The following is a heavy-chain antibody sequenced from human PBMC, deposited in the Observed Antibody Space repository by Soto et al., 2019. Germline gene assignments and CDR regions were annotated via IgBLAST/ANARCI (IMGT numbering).Heavy chain of an antibody. D-gene: IGHD2-2*01. Sequence: QVQLVESGGGVVQPGRSLRLSCAASGFTFSSYAMHWVRQAPGKGLEWVAVISYDGSNKYYADSVKGRFTISRDNSKNTLYLHMNSLRAEDTAVYYCASQLRTIGSFDYWGQGTLVTVSS. CDR3: ASQLRTIGSFDY. J-gene: IGHJ4*02. CDR2: ISYDGSNK. V-gene: IGHV3-30-3*01. CDR1: GFTFSSYA.